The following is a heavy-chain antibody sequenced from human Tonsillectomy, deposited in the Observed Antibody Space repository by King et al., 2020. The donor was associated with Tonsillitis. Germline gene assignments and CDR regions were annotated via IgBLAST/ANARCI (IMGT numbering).Heavy chain of an antibody. D-gene: IGHD1-1*01. V-gene: IGHV3-53*01. Sequence: VQLVQSGGGLIQPGGSLRLSCAASGFTVSTNDMNWVRQAPGKGLEWVSVIYSGGNTYYADSVKGRFTISRDSSKNTLYLQMNSLRAEDTAVYYCAREGGGLQLDYWGQGTLVTVSS. CDR3: AREGGGLQLDY. CDR2: IYSGGNT. J-gene: IGHJ4*02. CDR1: GFTVSTND.